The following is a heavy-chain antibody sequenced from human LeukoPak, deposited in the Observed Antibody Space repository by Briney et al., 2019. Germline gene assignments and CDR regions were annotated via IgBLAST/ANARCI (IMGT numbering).Heavy chain of an antibody. D-gene: IGHD3-10*01. Sequence: EASVKVSCKASGYTFTSYDINWVRQATGQGLELMGWMNPNSGNTGYAQKFQGRVTMTRNTSISTAYMELSSLRSEDTAVYYCARALPSYYGSGSPDDYWGQGTLVTVSS. CDR2: MNPNSGNT. J-gene: IGHJ4*02. V-gene: IGHV1-8*01. CDR1: GYTFTSYD. CDR3: ARALPSYYGSGSPDDY.